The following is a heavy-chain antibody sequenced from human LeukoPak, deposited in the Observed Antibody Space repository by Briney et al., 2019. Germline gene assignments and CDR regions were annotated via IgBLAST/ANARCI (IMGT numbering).Heavy chain of an antibody. J-gene: IGHJ4*02. D-gene: IGHD4-23*01. Sequence: GGSLRLSCAASGFTFNSYAMSWVRQAPGKGLEWVSAISGSGGSTYYADSVKGRFTISRDNSKNTLYLQMNSLRAEDTAVYYCARDQGSMGNYYFDYWGQGTLVTVSS. CDR2: ISGSGGST. CDR1: GFTFNSYA. CDR3: ARDQGSMGNYYFDY. V-gene: IGHV3-23*01.